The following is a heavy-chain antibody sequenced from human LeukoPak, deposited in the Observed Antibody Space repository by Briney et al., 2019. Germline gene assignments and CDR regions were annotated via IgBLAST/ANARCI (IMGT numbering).Heavy chain of an antibody. CDR1: GGTFSRND. J-gene: IGHJ3*02. D-gene: IGHD5-24*01. CDR2: IIPIFGTA. Sequence: SVKVSCKASGGTFSRNDISWVRHAPGQGLEWMGGIIPIFGTANYAQKFQGRVTITADKSTSTAYMGLSSLRSEDTAVYYCATRWPVEMATRGNAFDIWGQGTMVTVSS. V-gene: IGHV1-69*06. CDR3: ATRWPVEMATRGNAFDI.